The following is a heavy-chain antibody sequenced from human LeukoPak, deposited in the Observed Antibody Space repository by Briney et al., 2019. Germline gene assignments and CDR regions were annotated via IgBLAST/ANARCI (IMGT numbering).Heavy chain of an antibody. CDR1: GFTFSSYA. CDR2: ISYDGCNK. Sequence: GGSLRLSCAASGFTFSSYAMLWVCQAPGKGLEWVAVISYDGCNKYYADSVKGRFTISRDNSKNTLYLQMNSLRAEDTAVNYCARGDKLVGDYYYYYGMDVWGQGTTVTVSS. CDR3: ARGDKLVGDYYYYYGMDV. D-gene: IGHD6-13*01. J-gene: IGHJ6*02. V-gene: IGHV3-30-3*01.